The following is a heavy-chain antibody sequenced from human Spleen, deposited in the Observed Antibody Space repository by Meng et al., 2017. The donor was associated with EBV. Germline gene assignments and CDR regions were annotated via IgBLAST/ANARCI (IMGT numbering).Heavy chain of an antibody. V-gene: IGHV2-5*02. D-gene: IGHD1-26*01. Sequence: QITLKESGPTLVKPTQTLTLTFTFSGFSLSTSGVGVGWIRQPPGKALEWLALIYWDDDKGYSPSLKSRLTITKDTSNNQVVLTLINMDPVDTATYYCAHTPGYGGNWFDTWEQGTLGTVDS. CDR2: IYWDDDK. CDR1: GFSLSTSGVG. J-gene: IGHJ5*02. CDR3: AHTPGYGGNWFDT.